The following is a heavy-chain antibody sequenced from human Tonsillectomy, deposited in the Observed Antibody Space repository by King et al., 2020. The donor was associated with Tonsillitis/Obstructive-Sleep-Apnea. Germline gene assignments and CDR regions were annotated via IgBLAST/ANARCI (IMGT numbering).Heavy chain of an antibody. D-gene: IGHD2/OR15-2a*01. J-gene: IGHJ4*02. V-gene: IGHV3-11*05. Sequence: QLVQSGGGLVKPGESLRLSCAASGFTFSDYYMNWVRQAPGKGLEWLSYINPNRGFTNYADSVKGRFTISRDNTENSFYLQMNSLTVEDTAIYYCARDASAGPFYTSPNYPYFDFWSQESLITLSS. CDR2: INPNRGFT. CDR1: GFTFSDYY. CDR3: ARDASAGPFYTSPNYPYFDF.